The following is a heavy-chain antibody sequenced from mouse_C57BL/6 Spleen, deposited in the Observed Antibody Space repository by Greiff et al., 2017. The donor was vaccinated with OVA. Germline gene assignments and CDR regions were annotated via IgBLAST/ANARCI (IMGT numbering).Heavy chain of an antibody. CDR3: AKGEDSSGYYAMDY. V-gene: IGHV1-55*01. Sequence: VQLQQPGAELVKPGASVKMSCKASGYTFTSYWITWVKQRPGQGLEWIGDIYPGSGSTNYNEKFKSKATLTVDTSSSTAYMQLSSLTSEDSAVYYCAKGEDSSGYYAMDYWGQGTSVTVSS. CDR1: GYTFTSYW. CDR2: IYPGSGST. J-gene: IGHJ4*01. D-gene: IGHD3-2*02.